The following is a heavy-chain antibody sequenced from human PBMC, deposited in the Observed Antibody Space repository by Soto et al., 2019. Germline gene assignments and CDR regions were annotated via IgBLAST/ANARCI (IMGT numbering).Heavy chain of an antibody. Sequence: EAVSVTCAVSGGSISSSNWWSWVRQPPGKELEWIGEIYHSRRTNYNPSLKRRVTVSVDKSKNQFSLKLSSVTAADTAVYYCARDRCYDGRGWFDTWGQASLVTVSS. J-gene: IGHJ5*02. CDR2: IYHSRRT. D-gene: IGHD5-12*01. CDR3: ARDRCYDGRGWFDT. V-gene: IGHV4-4*02. CDR1: GGSISSSNW.